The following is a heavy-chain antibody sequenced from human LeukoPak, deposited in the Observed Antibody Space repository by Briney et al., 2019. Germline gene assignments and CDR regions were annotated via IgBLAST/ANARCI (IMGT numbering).Heavy chain of an antibody. D-gene: IGHD3-3*01. J-gene: IGHJ4*02. CDR2: INSDGSST. CDR3: ARGGDLEWLLYDEPYIFDY. Sequence: PGGSLRLSCATSGFTFSSYWMHWVRQAPGKGLVWVSRINSDGSSTSYADSVKGRFTISRDNAKNTLYLQMNSLRAEDTAVYYCARGGDLEWLLYDEPYIFDYWGQGTLVTVSS. CDR1: GFTFSSYW. V-gene: IGHV3-74*01.